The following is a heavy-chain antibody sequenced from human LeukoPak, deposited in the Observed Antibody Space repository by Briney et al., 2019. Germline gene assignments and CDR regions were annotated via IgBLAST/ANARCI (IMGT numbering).Heavy chain of an antibody. CDR3: AKGYYYDSSGLTFDY. CDR1: GFTFSSYA. D-gene: IGHD3-22*01. Sequence: GGSLRLSCAASGFTFSSYAMSWVRQAPGKGLEWVSAISGSGGSTYYADSVKGRFTISRDNSKNTLYLQINSLRAEDTAVYYCAKGYYYDSSGLTFDYWGQGTLVTVSS. V-gene: IGHV3-23*01. CDR2: ISGSGGST. J-gene: IGHJ4*02.